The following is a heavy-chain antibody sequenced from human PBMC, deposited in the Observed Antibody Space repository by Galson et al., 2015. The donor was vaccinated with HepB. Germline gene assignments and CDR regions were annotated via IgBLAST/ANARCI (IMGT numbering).Heavy chain of an antibody. CDR1: GFTFSSYA. CDR3: AKEGYYDYIWGRYRHTRPFVL. CDR2: ISNDGSNK. Sequence: SLRVSCAASGFTFSSYAMHWVRQAPGKGLEWVAYISNDGSNKYYVDSVKGRFTISRDNSENTLYLQMNSLRAEDTAVYYCAKEGYYDYIWGRYRHTRPFVLWGQGTLVTVPS. V-gene: IGHV3-30*18. D-gene: IGHD3-16*02. J-gene: IGHJ4*02.